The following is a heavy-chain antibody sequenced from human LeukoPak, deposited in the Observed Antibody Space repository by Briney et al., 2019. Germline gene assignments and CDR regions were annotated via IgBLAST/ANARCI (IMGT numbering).Heavy chain of an antibody. CDR2: INSDESST. V-gene: IGHV3-74*01. Sequence: GGSLRLSCAASGFSLSGYWMHWVRQAPGKGLVWVSRINSDESSTSYADSVKGRFIISRDNAKNTLYLQMNSLRAEDTAVYYCARVLLEREARWGQGTLVTVSS. D-gene: IGHD1-1*01. CDR3: ARVLLEREAR. CDR1: GFSLSGYW. J-gene: IGHJ4*02.